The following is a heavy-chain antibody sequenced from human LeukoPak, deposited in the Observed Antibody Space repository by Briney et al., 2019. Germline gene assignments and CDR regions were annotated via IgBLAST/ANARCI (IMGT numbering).Heavy chain of an antibody. D-gene: IGHD2-2*01. V-gene: IGHV3-11*01. J-gene: IGHJ3*02. CDR1: GFTFSDYY. Sequence: GSLRLSCAASGFTFSDYYMSWIRQAPGKGLEWVSYISSSGSTIYYADSVKGRFTISRDNAKNSLYLQMNSLRAEDTAVYYCASAITPPTDAFDIWGQGTMVTVSS. CDR3: ASAITPPTDAFDI. CDR2: ISSSGSTI.